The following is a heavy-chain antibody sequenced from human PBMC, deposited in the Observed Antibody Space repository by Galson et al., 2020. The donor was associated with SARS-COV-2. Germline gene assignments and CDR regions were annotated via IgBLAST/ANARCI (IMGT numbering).Heavy chain of an antibody. D-gene: IGHD1-1*01. CDR3: AREVATTPYMDV. J-gene: IGHJ6*03. CDR2: ISSSSTYI. CDR1: GFTFTIYT. V-gene: IGHV3-21*01. Sequence: GGSLRLSCAASGFTFTIYTMNWVRQTPGKGLEWVSSISSSSTYIYYADSLEGRFTVSRDNAQNSLYLQMNSLRAEDTAVYYCAREVATTPYMDVWGKGTTVTVS.